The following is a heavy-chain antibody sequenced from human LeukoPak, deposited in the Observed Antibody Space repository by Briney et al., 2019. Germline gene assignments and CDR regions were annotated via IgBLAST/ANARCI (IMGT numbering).Heavy chain of an antibody. CDR2: IYYSGST. V-gene: IGHV4-31*03. CDR3: ARDRVRIRLWSRDHYYYYGMDV. Sequence: PSETLSLTCTVSGGSISSGGYYWSWIRQHPGKGLEWIGYIYYSGSTYYNPSLKSRVTISVDTSKNQFSLKLSSVTAADTAVYYCARDRVRIRLWSRDHYYYYGMDVWGQGTTVTVSS. CDR1: GGSISSGGYY. D-gene: IGHD5-18*01. J-gene: IGHJ6*02.